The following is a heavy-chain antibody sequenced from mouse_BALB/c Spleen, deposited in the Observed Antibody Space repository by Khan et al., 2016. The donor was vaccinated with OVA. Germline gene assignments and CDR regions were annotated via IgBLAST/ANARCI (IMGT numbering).Heavy chain of an antibody. V-gene: IGHV5-6-4*01. J-gene: IGHJ2*01. CDR2: ITSGGSYT. D-gene: IGHD1-1*01. CDR1: GFAFSSYS. CDR3: TRDRNYYGSSFYFDY. Sequence: EVELVESGGGLVKPGGSLKLSCAASGFAFSSYSMSWVRQTPEKRLEWVATITSGGSYTYYPDSVKGRITISSDNAKNTLYLQMSSLKSEDTGMYYCTRDRNYYGSSFYFDYWGQGTTLTVSS.